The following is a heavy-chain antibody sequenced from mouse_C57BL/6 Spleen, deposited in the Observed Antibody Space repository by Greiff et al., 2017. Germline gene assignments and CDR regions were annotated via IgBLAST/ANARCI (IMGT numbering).Heavy chain of an antibody. V-gene: IGHV1-26*01. J-gene: IGHJ3*01. D-gene: IGHD4-1*01. CDR2: INPNNGGT. CDR1: GYTFTDYY. CDR3: ARSWDVAWFAY. Sequence: VQLQQSGPELVKPGASVKISCKASGYTFTDYYMNWVKQSQGKSLEWIGDINPNNGGTSYNQKFKGKATLTVDKSSSTAYMELRSLTSEDSAVYYCARSWDVAWFAYWGQGTLVTVSA.